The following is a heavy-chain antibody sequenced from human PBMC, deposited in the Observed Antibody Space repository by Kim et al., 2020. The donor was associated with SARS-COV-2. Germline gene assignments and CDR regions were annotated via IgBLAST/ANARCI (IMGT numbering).Heavy chain of an antibody. CDR2: ISGDGGST. V-gene: IGHV3-43*02. CDR1: GFTFDDYA. J-gene: IGHJ6*02. CDR3: AKGKGAMADYYYYYGIDV. D-gene: IGHD3-16*01. Sequence: GGSLRLSCAASGFTFDDYAMHWVRQAPGKGLEWVSLISGDGGSTYYADSVKGRFTISRDNSKNSLYLQMNSLRTEDTALYYCAKGKGAMADYYYYYGIDVWGQGTTVTVSS.